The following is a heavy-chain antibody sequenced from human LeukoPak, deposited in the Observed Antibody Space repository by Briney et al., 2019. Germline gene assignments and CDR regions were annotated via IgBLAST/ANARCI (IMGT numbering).Heavy chain of an antibody. CDR3: ARQISYAAAWPTI. CDR1: GDSISSYY. Sequence: SETLSLTCTVSGDSISSYYWSWVRQPPGKGLEWIGYIHYSGGTNYNPSLKSRVTISVDTSMNQFFLSLTSVTAADTAIYYRARQISYAAAWPTIWGQGTMVTVSS. J-gene: IGHJ3*02. CDR2: IHYSGGT. D-gene: IGHD2-2*01. V-gene: IGHV4-59*08.